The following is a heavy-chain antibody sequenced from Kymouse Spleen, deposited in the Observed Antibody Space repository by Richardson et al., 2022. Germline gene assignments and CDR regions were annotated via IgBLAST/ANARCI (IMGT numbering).Heavy chain of an antibody. Sequence: EVQLVESGGGLVKPGGSLRLSCAASGFTFSSYSMNWVRQAPGKGLEWVSSISSSSSYIYYADSVKGRFTISRDNAKNSLYLQMNSLRAEDTAVYYCARDRIVGALGDYYYYGMDVWGQGTTVTVSS. J-gene: IGHJ6*02. V-gene: IGHV3-21*03. CDR2: ISSSSSYI. D-gene: IGHD1-26*01. CDR3: ARDRIVGALGDYYYYGMDV. CDR1: GFTFSSYS.